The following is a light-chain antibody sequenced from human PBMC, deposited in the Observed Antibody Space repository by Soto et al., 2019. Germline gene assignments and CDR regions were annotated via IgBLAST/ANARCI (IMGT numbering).Light chain of an antibody. CDR2: RNN. CDR3: TVWDDSLRARL. Sequence: QSVLTQPPSASGTPGQRVTISCSGSSSNIESNYVYWYQQLPGTAPRLLIYRNNQRPSGVPDRFSGSKSGTSASLATSALRSEDEADYYCTVWDDSLRARLFGGGTKLTVL. J-gene: IGLJ2*01. CDR1: SSNIESNY. V-gene: IGLV1-47*01.